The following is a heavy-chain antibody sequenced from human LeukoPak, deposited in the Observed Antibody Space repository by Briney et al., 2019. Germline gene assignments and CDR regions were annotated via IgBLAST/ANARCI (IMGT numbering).Heavy chain of an antibody. D-gene: IGHD3-22*01. CDR1: GGSISSYY. J-gene: IGHJ6*03. CDR3: ARDESDSSGPWGYYYYYMDV. Sequence: SETLSLTCTVSGGSISSYYWSWIRQPPGKGLEWIGYIYYSGSTNYNPSLKSRVTMSVDTSKNQFSLKLSSVTAADTAVYYCARDESDSSGPWGYYYYYMDVWGKGTTVTVSS. CDR2: IYYSGST. V-gene: IGHV4-59*12.